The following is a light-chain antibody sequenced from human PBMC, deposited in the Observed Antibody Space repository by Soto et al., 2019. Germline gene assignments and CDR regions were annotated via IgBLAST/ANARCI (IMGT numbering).Light chain of an antibody. CDR1: QDISDH. CDR2: EAS. J-gene: IGKJ1*01. Sequence: DFQMTQSPSSLSASVGDRVTITCRASQDISDHLAWYQHKPGKVPNLLIYEASTLQSGVPSRFSGRGSGPDFTLTISSLQPEDVATYYCQKYDRTPRTFGQGTKVELK. V-gene: IGKV1-27*01. CDR3: QKYDRTPRT.